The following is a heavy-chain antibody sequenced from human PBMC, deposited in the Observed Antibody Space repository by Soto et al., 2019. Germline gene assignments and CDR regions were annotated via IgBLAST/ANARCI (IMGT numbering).Heavy chain of an antibody. CDR2: IYYSGTT. CDR1: GFSLRRRNW. V-gene: IGHV4-28*03. J-gene: IGHJ4*02. Sequence: PSETLSLPRAVSGFSLRRRNWWGWVRQPPGKGLEWIGYIYYSGTTYYNPSLKSRVTMSVDTSKNQFSLKLTSVTAVDTAVYYCARDKITGLFDYWGQGTLVTVSS. D-gene: IGHD2-8*02. CDR3: ARDKITGLFDY.